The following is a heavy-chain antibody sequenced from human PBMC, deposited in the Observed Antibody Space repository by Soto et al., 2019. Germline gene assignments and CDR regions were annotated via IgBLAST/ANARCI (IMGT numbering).Heavy chain of an antibody. CDR3: AREGGXQLNGDYFDY. CDR1: GGSISSGGYY. Sequence: SETLSLTCTVSGGSISSGGYYWSWIRQHPGKGLEWIGYIYYSGSTYYNPSLKSRVTISVDTSKSQCSLKLSSVTAAATAGYDCAREGGXQLNGDYFDYWGQGTLVTVSS. V-gene: IGHV4-31*03. D-gene: IGHD6-13*01. CDR2: IYYSGST. J-gene: IGHJ4*02.